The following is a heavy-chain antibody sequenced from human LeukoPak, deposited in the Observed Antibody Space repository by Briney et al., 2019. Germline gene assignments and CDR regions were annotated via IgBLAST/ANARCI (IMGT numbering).Heavy chain of an antibody. CDR2: ISDSGST. Sequence: SETLSLTCTVSGGSINGYYCTWIRQPPGKGLEWIGYISDSGSTNHNPSLKSRVSMSVGSSNTDFSLRLSSVTAADTAVYYCARVFRGAVTSNWFDPWGQGTLVTVSS. J-gene: IGHJ5*02. CDR3: ARVFRGAVTSNWFDP. CDR1: GGSINGYY. V-gene: IGHV4-59*01. D-gene: IGHD4-17*01.